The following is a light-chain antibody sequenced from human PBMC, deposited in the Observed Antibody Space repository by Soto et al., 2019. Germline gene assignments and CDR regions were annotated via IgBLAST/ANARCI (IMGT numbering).Light chain of an antibody. J-gene: IGKJ5*01. V-gene: IGKV3-15*01. CDR1: QSISDT. Sequence: EIVMTQSPATLSVSPGGRATLSCRASQSISDTLAWYQQKPGQAPRLLIYGASTRATGIPARFSGSGSGTEFTLTISSLPSEDFEVYYCQQYNNWPITFGQGTRLEIK. CDR3: QQYNNWPIT. CDR2: GAS.